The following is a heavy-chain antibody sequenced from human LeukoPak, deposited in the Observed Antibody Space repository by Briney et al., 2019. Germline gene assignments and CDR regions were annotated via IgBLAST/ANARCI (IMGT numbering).Heavy chain of an antibody. CDR1: GFTFSSYA. CDR3: AKPTDPYYYDSSGSEPLDY. V-gene: IGHV3-23*01. J-gene: IGHJ4*02. CDR2: ISGSGGST. D-gene: IGHD3-22*01. Sequence: PGGSLRLPCAASGFTFSSYAMSWVRQAPGKGLEWVSAISGSGGSTYYADSVKGRFTISRDNSKNTLYLQMNSLRAEDTAVYYCAKPTDPYYYDSSGSEPLDYWGQGTLVTVSS.